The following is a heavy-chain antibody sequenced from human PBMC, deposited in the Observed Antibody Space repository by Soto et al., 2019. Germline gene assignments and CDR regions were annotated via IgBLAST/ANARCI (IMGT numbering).Heavy chain of an antibody. CDR2: IYYSGET. D-gene: IGHD2-2*01. Sequence: SETLSLTCTVSGGSISGSDYYWSWVRQPPGKGLEWIGYIYYSGETHYNASLKSRITISVDTSKNQFSLKLSSVTAADTAVYYCARGTCSSTSCYNWFDPWGQGTLVTVSS. CDR1: GGSISGSDYY. V-gene: IGHV4-30-4*01. J-gene: IGHJ5*02. CDR3: ARGTCSSTSCYNWFDP.